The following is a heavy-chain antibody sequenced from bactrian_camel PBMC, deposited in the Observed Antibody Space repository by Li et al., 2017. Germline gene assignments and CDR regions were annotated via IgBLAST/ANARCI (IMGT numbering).Heavy chain of an antibody. CDR2: IWFGGNRS. CDR3: VAERALVCPPLEPDRYPY. Sequence: DVQLVESGGGSVQAGGSLRLSCEASGYTVKRYCMAWFRQDLPRNEREGVAAIWFGGNRSYYTDSVKGRFTISRDDARHTVYLQMNDLKPEDTGMYYCVAERALVCPPLEPDRYPYWGQGTQVTVS. J-gene: IGHJ4*01. CDR1: GYTVKRYC. V-gene: IGHV3S31*01. D-gene: IGHD1*01.